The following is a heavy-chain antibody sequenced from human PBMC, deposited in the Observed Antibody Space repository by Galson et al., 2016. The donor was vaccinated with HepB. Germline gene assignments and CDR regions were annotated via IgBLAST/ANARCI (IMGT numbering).Heavy chain of an antibody. CDR3: AKYTNCSSTSCFTAWFDP. V-gene: IGHV4-59*01. J-gene: IGHJ5*02. CDR1: GGSISNYY. CDR2: MYYSGTT. D-gene: IGHD2-2*02. Sequence: SETLSLTCTVSGGSISNYYWAWIRQPPGKGMECIGYMYYSGTTYYNPSLKSRVTMSVDTSKNQFSLDVRSVTAADTAVYYCAKYTNCSSTSCFTAWFDPWGQGALVTVSS.